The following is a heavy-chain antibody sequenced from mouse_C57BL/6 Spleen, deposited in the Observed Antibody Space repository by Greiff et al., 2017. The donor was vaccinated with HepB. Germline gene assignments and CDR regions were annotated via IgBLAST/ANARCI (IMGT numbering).Heavy chain of an antibody. J-gene: IGHJ2*01. Sequence: EVKLTESGGGLVKPGGSLKLSCAASGFTFSDYGMHWVRQAPEKGLEWVAYISSGSSTIYYADTVKGRFTISRDNATNTVFLQMTSLRSEDTAMYYCARPGYYCGSSRTSYYFDYWGQGTTLTVSS. V-gene: IGHV5-17*01. CDR2: ISSGSSTI. D-gene: IGHD1-1*01. CDR3: ARPGYYCGSSRTSYYFDY. CDR1: GFTFSDYG.